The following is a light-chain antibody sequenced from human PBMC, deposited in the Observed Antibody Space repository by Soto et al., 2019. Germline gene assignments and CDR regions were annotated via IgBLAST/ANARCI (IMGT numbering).Light chain of an antibody. CDR2: SAS. Sequence: DIQMTQSPSSLSASVGDRVTVTCRASQSIDDYLTWYQQKPGKAPNLLIYSASSLQSGVPSRFSGSGSGTDFTLTISSLQPEDFATYYCQQSYSIPPTFGGGTKVDIK. J-gene: IGKJ4*01. V-gene: IGKV1-39*01. CDR3: QQSYSIPPT. CDR1: QSIDDY.